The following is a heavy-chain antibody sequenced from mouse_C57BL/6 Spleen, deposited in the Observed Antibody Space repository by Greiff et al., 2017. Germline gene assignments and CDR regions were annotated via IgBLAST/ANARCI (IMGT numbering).Heavy chain of an antibody. CDR3: ANLYGYDGWYFDV. CDR2: ISYDGSN. V-gene: IGHV3-6*01. Sequence: VQLQQSGPGLVKPSQSLSLTCSVTGYSITSGYYWNWIRQFPGNKLEWMGYISYDGSNNYNPSLKNRISITRDTSKNQFFLKLNSVTTEDTATYYCANLYGYDGWYFDVWGTGTTVTVSS. J-gene: IGHJ1*03. CDR1: GYSITSGYY. D-gene: IGHD2-2*01.